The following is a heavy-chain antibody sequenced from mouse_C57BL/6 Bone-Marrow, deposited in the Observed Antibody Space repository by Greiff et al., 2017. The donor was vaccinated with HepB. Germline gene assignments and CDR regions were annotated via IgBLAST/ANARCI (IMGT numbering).Heavy chain of an antibody. D-gene: IGHD1-1*01. CDR3: ARSILRYFDY. CDR1: GYSIPSDY. Sequence: EVQLQQSGPGLAKPSQTLSLTCSVTGYSIPSDYWNWIRKFPGNKLEYMGYISYSGSTYYNPSLKSRISITRDTSKNQYYLQLNSVTTEDTATYYCARSILRYFDYWGQGTTLTVSS. CDR2: ISYSGST. V-gene: IGHV3-8*01. J-gene: IGHJ2*01.